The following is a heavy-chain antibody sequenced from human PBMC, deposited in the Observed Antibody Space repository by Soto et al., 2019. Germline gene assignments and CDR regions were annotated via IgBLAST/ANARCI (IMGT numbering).Heavy chain of an antibody. V-gene: IGHV1-8*01. CDR2: MNPNSGNT. Sequence: QVQLVQSGAEVKKPGASVKVSCKASGYTFTSYDINWVRQATGQGLEWMGWMNPNSGNTGYAQKFQGRVTMTRNTSISTAYMELSSLRSEDTAVYYCARVLSWASYYDFWSGYYNYYYYGMDVWGQGTSVTVFS. J-gene: IGHJ6*02. D-gene: IGHD3-3*01. CDR1: GYTFTSYD. CDR3: ARVLSWASYYDFWSGYYNYYYYGMDV.